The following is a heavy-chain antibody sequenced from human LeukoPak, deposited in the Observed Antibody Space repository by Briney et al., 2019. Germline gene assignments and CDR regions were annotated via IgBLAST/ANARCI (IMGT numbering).Heavy chain of an antibody. CDR2: IYYSGST. CDR3: ARQYSSSWYYFDF. Sequence: SETLSFTCTVSGGSISSSSYYWGWIRLPPGKGLEWIGSIYYSGSTYYNPSLKSRVTISVDTSKNQFSLRLSSVTAADTAVYYCARQYSSSWYYFDFWGQGALVTVSS. D-gene: IGHD6-13*01. V-gene: IGHV4-39*01. J-gene: IGHJ4*02. CDR1: GGSISSSSYY.